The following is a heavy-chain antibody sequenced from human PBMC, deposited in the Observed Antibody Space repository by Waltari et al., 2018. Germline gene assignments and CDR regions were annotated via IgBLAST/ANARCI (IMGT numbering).Heavy chain of an antibody. V-gene: IGHV3-53*02. J-gene: IGHJ3*02. CDR1: GFTVSSNY. CDR3: ARGGGSYPNDAFDI. Sequence: EVQLVETGGGLIQPGGSLRLSCAASGFTVSSNYMSWVRQAPGKGLDWVSVIYSGGSTYYADSVKGRFTISRDNSKNTLYLQMNSLRAEDTAVYYCARGGGSYPNDAFDIWGQGTMVTVSS. CDR2: IYSGGST. D-gene: IGHD1-26*01.